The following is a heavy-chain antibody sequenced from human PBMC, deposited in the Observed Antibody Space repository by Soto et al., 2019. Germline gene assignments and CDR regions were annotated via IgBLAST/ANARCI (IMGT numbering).Heavy chain of an antibody. D-gene: IGHD3-3*01. J-gene: IGHJ4*02. V-gene: IGHV2-5*01. CDR3: AHRVLHTVFGLVTTTAIYFDF. CDR1: GFSLTTSGVG. CDR2: IYWHDDK. Sequence: GPTQVKPRQTLTLTCTFSGFSLTTSGVGVGWIRQSPGKAPEWLALIYWHDDKRYSPSLKSRLTITKDTSKNQVVLTMADLDPADTATYYCAHRVLHTVFGLVTTTAIYFDFWGQGTPVAVSS.